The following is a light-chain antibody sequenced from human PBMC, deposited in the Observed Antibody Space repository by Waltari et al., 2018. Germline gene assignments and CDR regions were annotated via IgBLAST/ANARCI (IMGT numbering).Light chain of an antibody. V-gene: IGKV3-20*01. Sequence: EIVLTQSPATLSLSPGERATLSCRASDYLSDKYLAWYQHRPGQAPRLLIHGTTRRATGIPNRFSGSGSGTDFTLTISRLEPEDFAVYYCQEYGTSPRVTFGGGTKVEIK. CDR3: QEYGTSPRVT. J-gene: IGKJ4*01. CDR2: GTT. CDR1: DYLSDKY.